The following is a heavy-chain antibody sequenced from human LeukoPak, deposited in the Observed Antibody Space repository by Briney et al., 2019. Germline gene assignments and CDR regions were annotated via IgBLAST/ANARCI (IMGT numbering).Heavy chain of an antibody. D-gene: IGHD2/OR15-2a*01. Sequence: SETLSLTCAVSGGSISSGGYSWSWIRQPPGKGLEWIGYIYHSGSTYYNPSLKSRVTISVDRSKNQFSLKLSSVTAADTAVYYCARNFRDYYYYGMDVWGQGTTVTVSS. V-gene: IGHV4-30-2*02. CDR3: ARNFRDYYYYGMDV. J-gene: IGHJ6*02. CDR2: IYHSGST. CDR1: GGSISSGGYS.